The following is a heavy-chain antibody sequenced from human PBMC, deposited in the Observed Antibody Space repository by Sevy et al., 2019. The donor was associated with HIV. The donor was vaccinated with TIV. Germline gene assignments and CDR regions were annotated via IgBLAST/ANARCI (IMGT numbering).Heavy chain of an antibody. CDR3: TRAMYYHDSGSYYGMDV. Sequence: GGSLRLSCRASGFNLGDYVMSWFRQAPGKGLDWVGFIRSKAYGETREYAASVKGRVTISRQDSKGIAYLQMHRLKTEDTGRYYCTRAMYYHDSGSYYGMDVWGQWTTVTVSS. CDR1: GFNLGDYV. D-gene: IGHD3-10*01. CDR2: IRSKAYGETR. V-gene: IGHV3-49*03. J-gene: IGHJ6*02.